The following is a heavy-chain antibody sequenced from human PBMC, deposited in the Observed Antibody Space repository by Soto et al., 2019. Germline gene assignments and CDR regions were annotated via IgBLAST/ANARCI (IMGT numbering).Heavy chain of an antibody. CDR1: GGSISSSSYY. CDR2: IYYSGST. CDR3: ARQVASPEYYDILTGFPERFGLDY. V-gene: IGHV4-39*01. J-gene: IGHJ4*02. Sequence: PSETLSLTCAVSGGSISSSSYYWGWIRQPPGKGLEWIGSIYYSGSTYYNPSLKSRVTISVDTSKNQFSLKLSSVTAADTAVYYCARQVASPEYYDILTGFPERFGLDYWGQGTLVTVSS. D-gene: IGHD3-9*01.